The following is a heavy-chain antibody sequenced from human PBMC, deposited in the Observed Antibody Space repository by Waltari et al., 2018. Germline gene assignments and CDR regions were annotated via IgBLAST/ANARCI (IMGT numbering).Heavy chain of an antibody. J-gene: IGHJ4*02. Sequence: QVQLVEYGGGVVQPGRYLRLSCAASGFPFSSYAMHWVRQAPGKGLEWVAVISYDGSNKYYADSVKGRFTISRDNSKNTLYLQMNSLRAEDTASYYCARHNYYFDYWGQGTLVTVSS. CDR2: ISYDGSNK. D-gene: IGHD1-20*01. CDR3: ARHNYYFDY. CDR1: GFPFSSYA. V-gene: IGHV3-30*07.